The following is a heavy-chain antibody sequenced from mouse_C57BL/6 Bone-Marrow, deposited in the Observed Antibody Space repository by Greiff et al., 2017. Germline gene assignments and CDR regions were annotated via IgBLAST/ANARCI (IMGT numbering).Heavy chain of an antibody. CDR1: GFTFSSYG. D-gene: IGHD1-1*01. Sequence: VQLKESGGDLVKPGGSLKLSCAASGFTFSSYGMSWVRQTPDKRLEWVATISSGGSYTYYPDSVKGRFTISRDNAKNTLYLQMSSLKSEDTAMYYCARDYYGVSPYWGQGTLVTVSA. J-gene: IGHJ3*01. V-gene: IGHV5-6*01. CDR3: ARDYYGVSPY. CDR2: ISSGGSYT.